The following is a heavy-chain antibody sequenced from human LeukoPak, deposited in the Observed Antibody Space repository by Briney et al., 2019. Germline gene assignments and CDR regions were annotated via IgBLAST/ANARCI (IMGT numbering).Heavy chain of an antibody. J-gene: IGHJ4*02. CDR1: GFTFDDYA. D-gene: IGHD3-22*01. V-gene: IGHV3-9*01. CDR3: AKDYYYYDSSGYYFDY. CDR2: ISWNSGSI. Sequence: GGSLRLSCAASGFTFDDYAMHWVRQAPGKGLEWVSGISWNSGSIGYADSVKGRFTISRDNAMNSLYLQMNSLRAEDTALYYCAKDYYYYDSSGYYFDYWGQGTLVTVSS.